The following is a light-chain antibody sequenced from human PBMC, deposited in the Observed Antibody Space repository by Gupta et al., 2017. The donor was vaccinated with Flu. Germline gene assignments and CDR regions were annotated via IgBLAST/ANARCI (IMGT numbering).Light chain of an antibody. CDR1: NIGSKS. CDR3: QVWDFSSHHYV. J-gene: IGLJ1*01. Sequence: SYVLTQPPSVSVAPGQTATITCGGKNIGSKSVHWYQQKPGQAPVLVVYADSVRPPGIPERVSGYNSGNTATMTVMRVEAGDEADYYCQVWDFSSHHYVVGTGTKVTVL. CDR2: ADS. V-gene: IGLV3-21*02.